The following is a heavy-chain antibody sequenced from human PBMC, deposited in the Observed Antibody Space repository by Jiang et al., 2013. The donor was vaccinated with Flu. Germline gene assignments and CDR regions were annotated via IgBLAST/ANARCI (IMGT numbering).Heavy chain of an antibody. Sequence: VQLVESGGGLVQPGGSLRLSCAASGFAFSSSEMHWVRQAPGKGLEWVAVISSDGTNKYCADSVKGRFTISRDNSKNTLFLQMNSLRAEDAAVYYCAKAVGVTQRGYFDYWGQGTLVTVSS. J-gene: IGHJ4*02. CDR2: ISSDGTNK. V-gene: IGHV3-30*18. D-gene: IGHD1-26*01. CDR1: GFAFSSSE. CDR3: AKAVGVTQRGYFDY.